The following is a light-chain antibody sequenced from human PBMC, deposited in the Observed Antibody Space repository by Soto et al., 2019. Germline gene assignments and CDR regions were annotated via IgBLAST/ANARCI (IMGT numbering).Light chain of an antibody. CDR2: GAS. J-gene: IGKJ3*01. V-gene: IGKV1-17*01. Sequence: DTQMTQYPTSLSASVEERKPITCRASRDIGSDLSWYQQKPGKAPKLLIYGASTLQGGVPSRFSGSGSGTDFTLTVSSLQPEDLTPYYCQHPFSYPPTFAPGAKVDIK. CDR3: QHPFSYPPT. CDR1: RDIGSD.